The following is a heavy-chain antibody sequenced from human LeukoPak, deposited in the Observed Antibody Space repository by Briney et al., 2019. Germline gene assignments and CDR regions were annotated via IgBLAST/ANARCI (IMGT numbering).Heavy chain of an antibody. J-gene: IGHJ4*02. V-gene: IGHV3-30-3*01. CDR2: ISYDRSNE. CDR1: GFTFSSYA. Sequence: PGRSLRLSCAASGFTFSSYAMHWVRQAPGKGLEWVAVISYDRSNEYYADSVKGRFTISRDNSKNTLYLQMNSLRAEDTAVYYCARGGYGCLDYWGQGTLVTVSS. D-gene: IGHD5-18*01. CDR3: ARGGYGCLDY.